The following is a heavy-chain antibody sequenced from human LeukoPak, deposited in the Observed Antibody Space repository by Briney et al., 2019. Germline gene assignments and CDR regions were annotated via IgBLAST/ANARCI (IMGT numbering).Heavy chain of an antibody. D-gene: IGHD3-10*01. Sequence: GGSLRLSCAASGFTFSSYDMSWVRQAPGKGLEWVSAISGSGGSTYYADSVKGRFTISRDNSKNTLYLQMNSLRAEDTAVYYCAKGRLGGSRGLDYWGQGTLVTVSS. CDR1: GFTFSSYD. CDR2: ISGSGGST. J-gene: IGHJ4*02. V-gene: IGHV3-23*01. CDR3: AKGRLGGSRGLDY.